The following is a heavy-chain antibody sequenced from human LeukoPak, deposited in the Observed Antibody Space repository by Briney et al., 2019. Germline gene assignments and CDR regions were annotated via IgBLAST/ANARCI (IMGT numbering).Heavy chain of an antibody. CDR1: GGSFSGYY. D-gene: IGHD3-22*01. J-gene: IGHJ4*02. V-gene: IGHV4-34*01. CDR3: ARRSAVTYYYDSSGYTFDY. Sequence: SETLSLTCAVYGGSFSGYYWSWIRQPPGKGLEWIGEINHSGSTNYNPSLKSRVTISVDTSKNQFSLKRSSVTAADTAVYYCARRSAVTYYYDSSGYTFDYWGQGTLVTVSS. CDR2: INHSGST.